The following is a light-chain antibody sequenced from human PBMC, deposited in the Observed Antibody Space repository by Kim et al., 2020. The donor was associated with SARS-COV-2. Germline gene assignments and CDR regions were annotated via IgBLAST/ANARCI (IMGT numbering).Light chain of an antibody. CDR1: SSDVGGYNY. CDR2: DVS. J-gene: IGLJ2*01. Sequence: QSALTQPRSVSGSPGQSVTISCTGTSSDVGGYNYVSWYQQHPGKAPKLMIYDVSKRPSGVPDRFSGSKSGNTASLTIPGLQAEDEADYYCCSYAGSYTHVVFGGGTQLTVL. V-gene: IGLV2-11*01. CDR3: CSYAGSYTHVV.